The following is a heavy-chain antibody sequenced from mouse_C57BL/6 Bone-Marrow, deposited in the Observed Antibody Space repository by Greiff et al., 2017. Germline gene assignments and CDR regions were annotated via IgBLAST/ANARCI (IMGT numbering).Heavy chain of an antibody. Sequence: QVQLQQPGAELVKPGASVTMSCKASGYTFTSYWITWVKQRPGQGLEWVGDIYPGSGSTNYNAKIKSKATMTVDTSSSTAYMQLSSLTSEDSAVYYCARSYGNYVRDWWFDDWGTGTTVTVSS. CDR1: GYTFTSYW. CDR3: ARSYGNYVRDWWFDD. CDR2: IYPGSGST. J-gene: IGHJ1*03. V-gene: IGHV1-55*01. D-gene: IGHD2-1*01.